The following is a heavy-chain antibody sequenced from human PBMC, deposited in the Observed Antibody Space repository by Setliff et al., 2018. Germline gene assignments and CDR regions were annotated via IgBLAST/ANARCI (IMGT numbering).Heavy chain of an antibody. V-gene: IGHV4-39*01. J-gene: IGHJ5*02. CDR1: GGSISSSSYY. CDR3: ARGYSGYDYLKPFDP. D-gene: IGHD5-12*01. Sequence: PLETLSLTCTVSGGSISSSSYYWGWIRQPPGKGLEWIGSIYYSGSTYYNPSLKSRVTISVDTSENQFSLKLSSVAAADTAVYYCARGYSGYDYLKPFDPWGQGSLVTVSS. CDR2: IYYSGST.